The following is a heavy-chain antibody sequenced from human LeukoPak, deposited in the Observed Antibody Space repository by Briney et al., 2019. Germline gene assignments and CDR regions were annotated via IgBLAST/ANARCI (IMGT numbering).Heavy chain of an antibody. Sequence: PGGSLRLSYAASGFTFDDYGMSWVRQAPGKGLEWVSGINWNGGSTGYADSVKGRFTISRDNAKNSLYLQMNSLRAEDTALYYCARGVYDSSGYYFRWYYFDYWGQGTLVTVSS. CDR1: GFTFDDYG. CDR3: ARGVYDSSGYYFRWYYFDY. V-gene: IGHV3-20*03. CDR2: INWNGGST. J-gene: IGHJ4*02. D-gene: IGHD3-22*01.